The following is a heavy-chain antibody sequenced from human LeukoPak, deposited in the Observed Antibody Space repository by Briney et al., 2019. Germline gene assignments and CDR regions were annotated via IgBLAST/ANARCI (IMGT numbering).Heavy chain of an antibody. V-gene: IGHV3-23*01. CDR1: GFTFSSYA. D-gene: IGHD2-15*01. J-gene: IGHJ3*02. Sequence: GGSLRLSCAASGFTFSSYAMSWVRQAPGKGLEWVSAISHSGVTTYYADSVKGRFTISRDNSKNTLYLQMNSLRAEDTAVYYCAKAPPPYCSGGTCFDAFDIWGQGTMVTVS. CDR2: ISHSGVTT. CDR3: AKAPPPYCSGGTCFDAFDI.